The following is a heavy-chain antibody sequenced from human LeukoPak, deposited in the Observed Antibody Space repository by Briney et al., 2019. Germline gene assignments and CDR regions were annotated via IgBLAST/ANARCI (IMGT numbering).Heavy chain of an antibody. CDR3: AREDYGDHQNDY. J-gene: IGHJ4*02. Sequence: ASVKVSCKASGYTFTGYYMHWVRQAPGQGLEWMGWINPNSGGTNYAQKFQGRVTMTRDTSISTAYMELSRLRSDDTAVYYCAREDYGDHQNDYWGQGTLVTVSS. CDR1: GYTFTGYY. CDR2: INPNSGGT. V-gene: IGHV1-2*02. D-gene: IGHD4-17*01.